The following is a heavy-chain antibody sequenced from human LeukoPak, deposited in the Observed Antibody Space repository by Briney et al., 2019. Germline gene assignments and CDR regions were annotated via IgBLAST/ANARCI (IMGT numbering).Heavy chain of an antibody. CDR1: GGSINNYY. Sequence: SETLSLTCTVSGGSINNYYWSWIRQPPGKGLEWIAYIYYSGSTNYNPSLKSRVTISVDTSKNQFSLKLSSVTAADTAVYYCARRHCSSTSCPSYFDYWGQGTLVTVSS. CDR2: IYYSGST. V-gene: IGHV4-59*01. CDR3: ARRHCSSTSCPSYFDY. D-gene: IGHD2-2*01. J-gene: IGHJ4*02.